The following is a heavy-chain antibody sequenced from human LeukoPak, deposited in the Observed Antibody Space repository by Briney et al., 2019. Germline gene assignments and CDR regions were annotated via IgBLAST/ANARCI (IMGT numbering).Heavy chain of an antibody. D-gene: IGHD4-23*01. J-gene: IGHJ5*01. Sequence: PGGSLRLSCAASGFTFSGSAMHWVRQASGSGLEWVARIRSKGNNYATAYATSVKGRFTISRDDSKNTAYLQMNSLKTEDTAVYYCTRRYGANSWWFDPWGQGTLVTVSS. CDR2: IRSKGNNYAT. CDR3: TRRYGANSWWFDP. CDR1: GFTFSGSA. V-gene: IGHV3-73*01.